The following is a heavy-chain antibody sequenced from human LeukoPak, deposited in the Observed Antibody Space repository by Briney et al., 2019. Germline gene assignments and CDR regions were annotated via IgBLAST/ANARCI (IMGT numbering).Heavy chain of an antibody. V-gene: IGHV1-2*02. Sequence: ASVKVSCKASGYTFTGYYMHWVRQAPGQGLEWMGWINPNSGGTNYAQKFQGRVTMTRDTSISTAYMELSRLRSDDTAVYYCARLVDCSSTSCYKIADYWGQGTLVTVSS. CDR1: GYTFTGYY. D-gene: IGHD2-2*02. J-gene: IGHJ4*02. CDR3: ARLVDCSSTSCYKIADY. CDR2: INPNSGGT.